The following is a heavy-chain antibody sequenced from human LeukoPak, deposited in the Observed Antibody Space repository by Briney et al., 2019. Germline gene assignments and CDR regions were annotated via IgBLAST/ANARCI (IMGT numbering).Heavy chain of an antibody. CDR2: NNHSGST. Sequence: KPSETLSLTCAVYGGSFSGYYWSWIRQPPGKGLEWIGENNHSGSTNYNPSLKSRVTISVDTSKNQFSLKLSSVTAADTAVYYCARANIPAGPPRRYYYYYMDVWGKGTTVTVSS. V-gene: IGHV4-34*01. CDR3: ARANIPAGPPRRYYYYYMDV. D-gene: IGHD2-2*01. CDR1: GGSFSGYY. J-gene: IGHJ6*03.